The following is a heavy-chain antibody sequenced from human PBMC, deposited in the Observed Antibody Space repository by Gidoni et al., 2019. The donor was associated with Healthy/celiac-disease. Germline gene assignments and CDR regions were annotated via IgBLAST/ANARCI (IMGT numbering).Heavy chain of an antibody. CDR3: ATSYYDILTGYPVWFDP. V-gene: IGHV4-39*07. CDR2: IYYSGST. D-gene: IGHD3-9*01. Sequence: QLQLQESGPGLVKPSETLSLTCTVSGGSISSSSYYWGLIRQPPGKGLEWIGSIYYSGSTYYNPSLKSRVTISVDTSKNQFSLKLSSVTAADTAVYYCATSYYDILTGYPVWFDPWGQGTLVTVSS. J-gene: IGHJ5*02. CDR1: GGSISSSSYY.